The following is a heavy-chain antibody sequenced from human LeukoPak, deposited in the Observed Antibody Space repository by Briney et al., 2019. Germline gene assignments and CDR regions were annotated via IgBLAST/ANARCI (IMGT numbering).Heavy chain of an antibody. Sequence: GGSLRLSCAASGFTFSDYYMSWIRQAPGKGLEWVSYISSGSGSSIYYADSVKGRFTVSRDNAKNSLYLQMNSLRAEDTAVYYCARVGYSGSPGDYWGQGTLVTVSS. V-gene: IGHV3-11*04. CDR1: GFTFSDYY. J-gene: IGHJ4*02. CDR3: ARVGYSGSPGDY. CDR2: ISSGSGSSI. D-gene: IGHD1-26*01.